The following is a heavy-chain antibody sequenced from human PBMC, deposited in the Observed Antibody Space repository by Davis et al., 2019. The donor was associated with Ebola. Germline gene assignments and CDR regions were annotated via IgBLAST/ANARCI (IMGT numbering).Heavy chain of an antibody. CDR2: IYTSGST. CDR1: GGSISSGSYY. J-gene: IGHJ2*01. CDR3: ARDRWYFDL. V-gene: IGHV4-61*09. Sequence: PSETLSLTCTVSGGSISSGSYYWSWIRQPAGKGLEWIGHIYTSGSTNYNPSLKSRVTISVDTSKNQFPLKLSSVTAADTAVYYCARDRWYFDLWGRGTLVTVSS.